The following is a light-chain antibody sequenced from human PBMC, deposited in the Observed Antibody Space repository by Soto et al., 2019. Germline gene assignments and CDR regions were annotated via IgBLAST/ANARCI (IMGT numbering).Light chain of an antibody. Sequence: SVLTQPPSVAGAPGQRVNISCTGSSSNIGAGYDVHWYPQAPGTATKLLIYANRNRPAGVPDLCSASKSNTSASLSITGLQAEDEADYYCQSYDSSPSSYVFGTGTKVTVL. V-gene: IGLV1-40*01. CDR1: SSNIGAGYD. J-gene: IGLJ1*01. CDR2: ANR. CDR3: QSYDSSPSSYV.